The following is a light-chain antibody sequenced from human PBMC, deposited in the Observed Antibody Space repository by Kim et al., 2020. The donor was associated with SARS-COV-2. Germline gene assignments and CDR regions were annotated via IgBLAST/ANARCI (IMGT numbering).Light chain of an antibody. CDR1: QSVSRNY. Sequence: DIVLTQSPGTLSLSPGERATLSCRASQSVSRNYLAWYQQKLGQAPRLLIHGASSRATGIPLRFSGSGSGTDFSFTITRLEPEDFAVYYCMKYVSSWTFGQGTKVDIK. CDR2: GAS. J-gene: IGKJ1*01. CDR3: MKYVSSWT. V-gene: IGKV3-20*01.